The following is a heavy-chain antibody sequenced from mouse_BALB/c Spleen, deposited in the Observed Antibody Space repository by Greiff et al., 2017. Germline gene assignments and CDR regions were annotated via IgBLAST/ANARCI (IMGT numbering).Heavy chain of an antibody. V-gene: IGHV5-6-3*01. Sequence: EVQLVESGGGLVQPGGSLKLSCAASGFTFSSYGMSWVRQTPDKRLELVATINSNGGSTYYPDSVKGRFTISRDNAKNTLYLQMSSLKSEDTAMYYCARDSLTGTHAMDYWGQGTSVTVSS. CDR3: ARDSLTGTHAMDY. CDR2: INSNGGST. D-gene: IGHD4-1*01. CDR1: GFTFSSYG. J-gene: IGHJ4*01.